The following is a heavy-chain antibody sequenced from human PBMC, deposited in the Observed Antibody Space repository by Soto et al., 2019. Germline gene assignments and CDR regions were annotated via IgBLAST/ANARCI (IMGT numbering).Heavy chain of an antibody. J-gene: IGHJ3*02. CDR2: IYYSGST. CDR1: GGSISSGGYY. CDR3: ARVRGYCSGGSCYVSGDAFDI. D-gene: IGHD2-15*01. Sequence: SETLSLTCTVSGGSISSGGYYWSWIRQHPGKGLEWIGYIYYSGSTYYNPSLKSRVTISVDTSKNQFSLKLSSVTAADTAVYYCARVRGYCSGGSCYVSGDAFDIWGQGTMVTVSS. V-gene: IGHV4-31*03.